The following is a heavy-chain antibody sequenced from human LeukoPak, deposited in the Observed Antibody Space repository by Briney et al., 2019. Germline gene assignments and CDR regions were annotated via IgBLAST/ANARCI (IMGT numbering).Heavy chain of an antibody. CDR2: IKQDGSEK. J-gene: IGHJ4*02. CDR1: GFTFSSYW. D-gene: IGHD1-26*01. V-gene: IGHV3-7*01. CDR3: ARLSGAEAFDY. Sequence: GGSLRLSCAASGFTFSSYWMSWVRQAPGRGLEWVANIKQDGSEKYYVDSVKGRFTISRDNAKNSLYLQMNSLRAEDTAVYYCARLSGAEAFDYWGQGTLVTVSS.